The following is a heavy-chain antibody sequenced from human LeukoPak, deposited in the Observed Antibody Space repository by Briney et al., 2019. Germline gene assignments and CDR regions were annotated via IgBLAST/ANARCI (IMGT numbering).Heavy chain of an antibody. V-gene: IGHV3-9*01. J-gene: IGHJ6*03. CDR1: GFTFDDYA. CDR2: ISWNSGST. CDR3: ARDRGDYDYYYYYMDV. D-gene: IGHD4-17*01. Sequence: GGSLRLSCAASGFTFDDYAMHWVRQAPGKGLEWVSGISWNSGSTGYADSVKGRFTISRDNAKNSLYLQMNSLRAEDTALYYCARDRGDYDYYYYYMDVWGKGTTVTVSS.